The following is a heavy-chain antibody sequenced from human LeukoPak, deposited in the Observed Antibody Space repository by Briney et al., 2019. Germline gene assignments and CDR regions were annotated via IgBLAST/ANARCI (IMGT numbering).Heavy chain of an antibody. CDR1: GFSISSGYY. Sequence: SETLSLTRAVSGFSISSGYYWGWIRQPPGKGLEWIGNIYHDGNTYSNPSLKSRLTVSVDKPQNQFSLALSSVAAADTAVYFCARLTASRRAFDMWGQGTKVTVSS. J-gene: IGHJ3*02. CDR2: IYHDGNT. CDR3: ARLTASRRAFDM. V-gene: IGHV4-38-2*01. D-gene: IGHD2-2*01.